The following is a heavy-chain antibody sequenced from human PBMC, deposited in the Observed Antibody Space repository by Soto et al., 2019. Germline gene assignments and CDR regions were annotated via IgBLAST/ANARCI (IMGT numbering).Heavy chain of an antibody. CDR1: GFTFSSYS. V-gene: IGHV3-21*01. CDR3: ARESLGYCSTTNCYKVDY. CDR2: ISSSSSYI. D-gene: IGHD2-2*02. Sequence: KAGGSLRLSCAASGFTFSSYSTNWVRQAPGKGLEWVSSISSSSSYIYYADSVKGRFTISRDNAKNSLYLQMNSLRAEDTAVYYCARESLGYCSTTNCYKVDYWGQGTLVTVSS. J-gene: IGHJ4*02.